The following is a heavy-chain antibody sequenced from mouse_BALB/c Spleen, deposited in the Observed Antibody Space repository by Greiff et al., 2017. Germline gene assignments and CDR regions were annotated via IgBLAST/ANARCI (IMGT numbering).Heavy chain of an antibody. CDR1: GFNIKDYY. D-gene: IGHD2-4*01. V-gene: IGHV14-1*02. J-gene: IGHJ2*01. CDR2: IDPENGNT. Sequence: VQLKESGAELVRPGALVKLSCKASGFNIKDYYMHWVKQRPEQGLEWIGWIDPENGNTIYDPKFQGKASITADTSSNTAYLQLSSLTSEDTAVYYCARVYYDYDGGKFFDYWGQGTTLTVSS. CDR3: ARVYYDYDGGKFFDY.